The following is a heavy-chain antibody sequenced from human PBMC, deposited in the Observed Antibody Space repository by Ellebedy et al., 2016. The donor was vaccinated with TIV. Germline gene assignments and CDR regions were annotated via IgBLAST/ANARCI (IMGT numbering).Heavy chain of an antibody. D-gene: IGHD6-19*01. CDR2: ISSSSSYI. CDR3: ASGYSGGWYGIDQ. J-gene: IGHJ4*02. CDR1: GFTFSSYS. Sequence: GGSLRLSCAASGFTFSSYSMNWVRQAPGKGLEWVSSISSSSSYIYYADSVKGRFTISRDNAKNSLYLQMNSLRDEDTAVYYCASGYSGGWYGIDQWGQGTLVTVSS. V-gene: IGHV3-21*01.